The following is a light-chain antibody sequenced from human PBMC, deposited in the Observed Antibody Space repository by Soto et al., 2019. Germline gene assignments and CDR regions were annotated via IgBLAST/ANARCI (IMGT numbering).Light chain of an antibody. Sequence: EIVLTQSPGTLSLSPGESATLSCRASQSVSNTYLAWYRQKPGQAPRLRIYGASHRATGIPDRFSGSGSGTDFTLSISRLEPEDFAVYYCQQYGISPLTFGGGTKVEIK. V-gene: IGKV3-20*01. CDR2: GAS. CDR1: QSVSNTY. J-gene: IGKJ4*01. CDR3: QQYGISPLT.